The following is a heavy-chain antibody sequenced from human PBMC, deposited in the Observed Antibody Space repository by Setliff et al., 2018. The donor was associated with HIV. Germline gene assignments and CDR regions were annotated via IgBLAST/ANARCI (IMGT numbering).Heavy chain of an antibody. V-gene: IGHV4-59*11. D-gene: IGHD6-19*01. J-gene: IGHJ4*02. CDR2: FYYTGST. CDR1: AASIRSHY. Sequence: TSETLSLTCTVSAASIRSHYWSWIRQSPGKGLEWIGNFYYTGSTDYNPSFKSRVTISLDKSNNQISLNLSSATAADTAVYYCARATWLVHPFPLYYFDYWGQGTLVTVSS. CDR3: ARATWLVHPFPLYYFDY.